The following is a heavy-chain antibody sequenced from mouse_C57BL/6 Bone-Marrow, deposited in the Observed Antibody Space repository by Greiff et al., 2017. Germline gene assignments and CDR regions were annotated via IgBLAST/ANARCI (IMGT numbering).Heavy chain of an antibody. CDR2: IYPGDGDP. CDR3: ARNRIYYGNYGYAMDY. D-gene: IGHD2-1*01. V-gene: IGHV1-82*01. J-gene: IGHJ4*01. Sequence: VQLQQSGPELVKPGASVKISCKASGYAFSSSWMNWVKQRPGKGLEWIGRIYPGDGDPNYNGKFKGKATLTADKSSSTSYMQLSSLTSEDSAVYFCARNRIYYGNYGYAMDYWGQGTSVTVSS. CDR1: GYAFSSSW.